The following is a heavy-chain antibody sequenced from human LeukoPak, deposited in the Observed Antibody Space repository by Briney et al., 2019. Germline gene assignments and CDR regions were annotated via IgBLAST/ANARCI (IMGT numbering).Heavy chain of an antibody. D-gene: IGHD6-19*01. CDR1: GFTVSDNY. CDR2: IYSGGDT. Sequence: GGSLRLSCAASGFTVSDNYMSWGRQAPGKGLEWVSVIYSGGDTYYADSVKGRFTISRDNSKNTLYLQINSLRAEDMAVYYCARDGPDIAVAGRRGGWYFDLWGRGTLVTVSS. J-gene: IGHJ2*01. V-gene: IGHV3-66*01. CDR3: ARDGPDIAVAGRRGGWYFDL.